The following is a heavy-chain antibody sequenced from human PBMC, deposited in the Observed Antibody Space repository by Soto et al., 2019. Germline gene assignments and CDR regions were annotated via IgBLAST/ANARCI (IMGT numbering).Heavy chain of an antibody. CDR3: VRSHPLQSLYDPHGMDV. J-gene: IGHJ6*02. V-gene: IGHV3-13*04. CDR1: GFTFSKYD. D-gene: IGHD4-4*01. CDR2: LGTAGDT. Sequence: EVQLVESGGGLVQPGGSLRLSCAASGFTFSKYDLHWVRQATGKGLEWVSSLGTAGDTNYPDSVKGRFTISRENAENSVYLQMNSLRVGDTALYYCVRSHPLQSLYDPHGMDVWGQGTTVTVSS.